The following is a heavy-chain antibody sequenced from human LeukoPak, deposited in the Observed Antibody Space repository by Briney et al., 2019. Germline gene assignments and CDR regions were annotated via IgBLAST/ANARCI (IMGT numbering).Heavy chain of an antibody. V-gene: IGHV1-2*02. J-gene: IGHJ4*02. CDR2: INPNSGDT. CDR3: ASHAGSNYDVLTGPGYCDY. D-gene: IGHD3-9*01. CDR1: GYIFTDYY. Sequence: ASVKVSCKASGYIFTDYYMHWVRQAPGQGLEWLGWINPNSGDTNYAQKFQGRVTMTRDTSITTVYMELRSLRSDDTAVYYCASHAGSNYDVLTGPGYCDYWGQGTLVTVSS.